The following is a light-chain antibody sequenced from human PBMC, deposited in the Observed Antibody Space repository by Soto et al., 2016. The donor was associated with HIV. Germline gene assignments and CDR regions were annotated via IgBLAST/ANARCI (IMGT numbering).Light chain of an antibody. V-gene: IGLV3-19*01. CDR2: GKN. CDR3: NSRDSSDNHNYV. Sequence: SSELTQDPAVSVALGQTVRITCQGDSLRSYYASWYQQKPGQAPVLVIYGKNNRPSGIPDRFSGSSSGNTASLTITGAQAEDEADYYCNSRDSSDNHNYVFGTGTKVTVL. CDR1: SLRSYY. J-gene: IGLJ1*01.